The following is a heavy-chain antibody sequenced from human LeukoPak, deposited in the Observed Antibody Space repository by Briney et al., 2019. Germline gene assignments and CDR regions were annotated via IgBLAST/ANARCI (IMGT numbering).Heavy chain of an antibody. V-gene: IGHV1-8*01. Sequence: VTVSXKASGFTFTSYDINWVRQTAGQGLEWMGWMNPNNGNTGYAQKFQGRVTMTRDTSISTAYMELRSLRSEDTAVYYCARAPSSGWYYDYWGQGTLVTVSS. CDR2: MNPNNGNT. CDR3: ARAPSSGWYYDY. D-gene: IGHD6-19*01. J-gene: IGHJ4*02. CDR1: GFTFTSYD.